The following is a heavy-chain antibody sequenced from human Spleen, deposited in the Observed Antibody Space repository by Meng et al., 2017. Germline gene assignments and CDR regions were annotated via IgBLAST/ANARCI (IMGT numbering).Heavy chain of an antibody. Sequence: GESLKISCAASGFTFRSYAMTWVRQAPGEGLEWVSSISSTGGTTYYADSVKGRFTISRDNSKSALFVQMNGLRGEDTAVYYCAKDWRGSGSYYFFDSWGQGTLVTVSS. CDR2: ISSTGGTT. J-gene: IGHJ4*02. CDR1: GFTFRSYA. CDR3: AKDWRGSGSYYFFDS. D-gene: IGHD3-10*01. V-gene: IGHV3-23*01.